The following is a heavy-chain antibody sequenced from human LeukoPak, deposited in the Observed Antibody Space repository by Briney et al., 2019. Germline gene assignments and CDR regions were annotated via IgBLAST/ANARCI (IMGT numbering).Heavy chain of an antibody. CDR1: GYTLTELS. CDR2: FDPEDGET. Sequence: ASVKVSCEVSGYTLTELSMHWVRQAPGKGLEWMGGFDPEDGETIYAQKFQGRVTMTEDTSTDTAYMELSSLRSEDTAVYYCARTDYSSTSCYSIGPFDYWGQGTLVTVSS. D-gene: IGHD2-2*01. CDR3: ARTDYSSTSCYSIGPFDY. J-gene: IGHJ4*02. V-gene: IGHV1-24*01.